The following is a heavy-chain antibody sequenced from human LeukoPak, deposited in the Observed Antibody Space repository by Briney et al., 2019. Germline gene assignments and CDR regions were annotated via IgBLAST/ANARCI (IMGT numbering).Heavy chain of an antibody. CDR1: GFTFSSFK. CDR3: ARDFTGGEYFDS. CDR2: ISPSSTYI. J-gene: IGHJ4*02. V-gene: IGHV3-21*06. Sequence: GGSPRLSCAASGFTFSSFKMTWVRQAPGKGLEWVASISPSSTYIYYGDSLKGRVTVSRDNAKSLLFLHMSSLRPDDTAVYYCARDFTGGEYFDSWGRGALVSVSS. D-gene: IGHD3-16*01.